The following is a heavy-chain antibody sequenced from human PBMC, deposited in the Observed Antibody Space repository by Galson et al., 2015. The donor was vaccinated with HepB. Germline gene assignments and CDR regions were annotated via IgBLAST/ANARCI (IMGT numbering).Heavy chain of an antibody. CDR2: ISWNSGTI. Sequence: SLRLSCAASGFTFDNCAMHWVRQAPGKGLEWVSGISWNSGTIGYADSVKGRFTISRDNVKNSLYLQMNSLRAEDTALYYCVKDIVSVAAAGIFSLQEYEYYGLDVWGQGTTVTVSS. D-gene: IGHD6-13*01. V-gene: IGHV3-9*01. J-gene: IGHJ6*02. CDR1: GFTFDNCA. CDR3: VKDIVSVAAAGIFSLQEYEYYGLDV.